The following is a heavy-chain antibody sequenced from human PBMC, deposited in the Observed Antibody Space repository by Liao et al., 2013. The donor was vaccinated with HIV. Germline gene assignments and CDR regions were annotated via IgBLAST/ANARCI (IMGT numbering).Heavy chain of an antibody. CDR3: ARERYPXSNYNDY. CDR1: FGSISPYY. Sequence: QVQLQESGPRLVQPSETLSLTCTVSFGSISPYYWNWIRQPPGKGLEWIGYIYYSGSTNYNPSLKSRVIISVDTSKNQFSLKLSSVTAADTAVYYCARERYPXSNYNDYWGQGALVTVSS. J-gene: IGHJ4*02. CDR2: IYYSGST. V-gene: IGHV4-59*01. D-gene: IGHD2-2*02.